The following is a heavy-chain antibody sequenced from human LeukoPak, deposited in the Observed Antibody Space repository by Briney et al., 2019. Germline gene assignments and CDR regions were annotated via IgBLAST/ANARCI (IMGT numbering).Heavy chain of an antibody. CDR3: AKDTLITIFGVVSDAFDI. D-gene: IGHD3-3*01. CDR2: IRYDGSNK. V-gene: IGHV3-30*02. Sequence: GGSLRLSCAASGFTFSSYGMHWVRQAPGKGLEWVAFIRYDGSNKYYADSVKGRFTISRDNSKNTLYLQMNSLRAEDTAVYYCAKDTLITIFGVVSDAFDIWGQGTMVTVPS. CDR1: GFTFSSYG. J-gene: IGHJ3*02.